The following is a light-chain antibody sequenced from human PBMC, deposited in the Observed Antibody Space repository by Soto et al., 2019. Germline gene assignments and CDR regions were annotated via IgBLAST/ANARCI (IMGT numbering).Light chain of an antibody. CDR1: QSVSSN. V-gene: IGKV3-15*01. Sequence: EIVMTQSPATLSVSPGERATLPCRASQSVSSNLAWYQQKPGQAPRLLIYGASTRATGIPARFSGSGSGTEFTLTISSLQPEDFAVYYCQQYNNWPQTFGQGTKVEIK. CDR3: QQYNNWPQT. CDR2: GAS. J-gene: IGKJ1*01.